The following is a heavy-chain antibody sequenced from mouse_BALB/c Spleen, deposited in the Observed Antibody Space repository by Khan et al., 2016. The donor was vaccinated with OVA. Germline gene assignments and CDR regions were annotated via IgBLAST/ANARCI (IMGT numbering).Heavy chain of an antibody. J-gene: IGHJ3*01. Sequence: QVQLKESGAELVRPGVSVKISCKASGYTFTDYAMHWVKQRHAKSLEWIGVISTNYGAADYNQKFQGKASMTVDRSSSTVYMELARLTSEDSAIYYGVRGGKFAYWGQGTLVTVSA. CDR2: ISTNYGAA. D-gene: IGHD1-1*02. CDR3: VRGGKFAY. V-gene: IGHV1S137*01. CDR1: GYTFTDYA.